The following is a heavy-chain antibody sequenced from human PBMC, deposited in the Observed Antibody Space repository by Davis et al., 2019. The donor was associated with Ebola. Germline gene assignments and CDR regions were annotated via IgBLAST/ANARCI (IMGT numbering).Heavy chain of an antibody. Sequence: GESLKISCAASGFTFSDYYMSWIRQAPGKGLEWVSYISSSGSTIYYADSVKGRFTISRDNAKNSLYLQMNSLRAEDTAVYYCANCQYYYDSSGSFDYWGQGTLVTSPQ. D-gene: IGHD3-22*01. CDR1: GFTFSDYY. V-gene: IGHV3-11*01. CDR2: ISSSGSTI. CDR3: ANCQYYYDSSGSFDY. J-gene: IGHJ4*02.